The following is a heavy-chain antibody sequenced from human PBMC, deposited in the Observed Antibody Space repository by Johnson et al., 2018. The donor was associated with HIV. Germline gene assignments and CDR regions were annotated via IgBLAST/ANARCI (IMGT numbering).Heavy chain of an antibody. J-gene: IGHJ3*02. Sequence: VQLVESGGGLVQPGGSLRLSCAASGFTFDDYAMHWVRQAPGKGLEWVSVIYSGGSTYYADSVKGRFTISRDNSKNTLYLQMNSLRAEDTAVYYCARTSLEWLLFAFDIWGQGTMVTVSS. D-gene: IGHD3-3*01. CDR1: GFTFDDYA. CDR2: IYSGGST. V-gene: IGHV3-66*01. CDR3: ARTSLEWLLFAFDI.